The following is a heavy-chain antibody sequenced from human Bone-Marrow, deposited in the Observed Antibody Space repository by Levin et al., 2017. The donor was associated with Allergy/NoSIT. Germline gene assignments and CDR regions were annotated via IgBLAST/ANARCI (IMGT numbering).Heavy chain of an antibody. Sequence: SQTLSLTCTVSGGSISSSSYYWGWIRQPPGKGLEWIASMHFGGSTYYNPSLKSRVTISVDTSKNQFSLRLSSLTAADTAEYYCARLREGSGSYSDYWGQGTLVTVSS. V-gene: IGHV4-39*01. D-gene: IGHD3-10*01. CDR1: GGSISSSSYY. J-gene: IGHJ4*02. CDR3: ARLREGSGSYSDY. CDR2: MHFGGST.